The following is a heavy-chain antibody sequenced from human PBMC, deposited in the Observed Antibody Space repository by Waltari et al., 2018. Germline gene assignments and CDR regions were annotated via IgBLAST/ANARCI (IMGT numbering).Heavy chain of an antibody. CDR2: IYYSGST. CDR1: GGSISTYY. CDR3: ARGSFGVVIRSVYYYMDV. Sequence: QVQLQESGPGLVKPSETLSLTCTVSGGSISTYYWTWLRQPPGKGLEWIGYIYYSGSTNYNPSLKSRLTMSVDTSKNQFSLRLSSVTAADTAVYYCARGSFGVVIRSVYYYMDVWGKGTTVTVSS. J-gene: IGHJ6*03. D-gene: IGHD3-3*02. V-gene: IGHV4-59*01.